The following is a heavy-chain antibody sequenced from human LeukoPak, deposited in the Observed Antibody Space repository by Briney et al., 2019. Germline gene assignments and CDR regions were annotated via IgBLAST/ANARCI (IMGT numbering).Heavy chain of an antibody. Sequence: ASVKVSCKASGYTFTSYAMHWVRQAPGQRLEWMGWINAGNGNTKYSQKFQGRVTITRDTSTSTAYMELSSLRSEDTAVYYCARDRNYGSGSFPLDYWGQGTLVTVSS. CDR1: GYTFTSYA. V-gene: IGHV1-3*01. J-gene: IGHJ4*02. CDR2: INAGNGNT. CDR3: ARDRNYGSGSFPLDY. D-gene: IGHD3-10*01.